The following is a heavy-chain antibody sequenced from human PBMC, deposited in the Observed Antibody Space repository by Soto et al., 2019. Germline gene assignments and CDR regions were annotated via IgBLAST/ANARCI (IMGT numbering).Heavy chain of an antibody. V-gene: IGHV3-11*06. D-gene: IGHD1-1*01. CDR1: GFTFSDYY. CDR2: ISSSSSYT. CDR3: ARGRWQVSGPGGFDY. Sequence: QVQLVESGGGLVKPGGSLRLSCAASGFTFSDYYMSWVRQAPGKGLEWVSYISSSSSYTNYADSVKGRFTISRDNAKNLLQLQMNSRGAEDTAVYYCARGRWQVSGPGGFDYWGQGTLVTVSS. J-gene: IGHJ4*02.